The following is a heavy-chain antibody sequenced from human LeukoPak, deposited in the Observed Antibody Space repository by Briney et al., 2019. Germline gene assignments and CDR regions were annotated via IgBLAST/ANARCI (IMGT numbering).Heavy chain of an antibody. CDR3: ASRVYYYDSSGYPLDAFDI. D-gene: IGHD3-22*01. CDR1: GGFINSSSYY. J-gene: IGHJ3*02. V-gene: IGHV4-39*07. CDR2: INHSGST. Sequence: SETLSLTCTVSGGFINSSSYYWGWIRQPPGKGLEWIGEINHSGSTNYNPFLKSRVTISVDTSKNQFSLKLSSVTAADTAVYYCASRVYYYDSSGYPLDAFDIWGQGTMVTVSS.